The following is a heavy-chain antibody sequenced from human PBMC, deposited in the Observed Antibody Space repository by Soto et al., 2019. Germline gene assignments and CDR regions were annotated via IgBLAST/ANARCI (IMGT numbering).Heavy chain of an antibody. D-gene: IGHD6-13*01. V-gene: IGHV3-73*01. Sequence: GGSLRLSCAASGFTFSGSAMHWVRQASGKGLEWVGRIRSKANSYATAYAASVKGRFTISRDDSKNTAYLQMNSLKTEDTAVYYCTRRGVGRKIYESSSWDDDYYYGMDVWGQGTTVTVSS. CDR3: TRRGVGRKIYESSSWDDDYYYGMDV. CDR1: GFTFSGSA. CDR2: IRSKANSYAT. J-gene: IGHJ6*02.